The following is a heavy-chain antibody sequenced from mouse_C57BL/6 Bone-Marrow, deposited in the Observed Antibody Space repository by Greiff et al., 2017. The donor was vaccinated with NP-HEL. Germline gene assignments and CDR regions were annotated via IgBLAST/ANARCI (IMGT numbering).Heavy chain of an antibody. D-gene: IGHD1-1*01. Sequence: QVQLQQSGAELARPGASVKLSCKASGYTFTSYGISWVKQRTGQGLEWIGEIYPRSGNNYYNEKFKGKATLTADKSSSTAYMELRSLTSEDSAVYFCARPYYYGSSPVYFDYWGQGTTLTVSS. CDR1: GYTFTSYG. J-gene: IGHJ2*01. CDR3: ARPYYYGSSPVYFDY. CDR2: IYPRSGNN. V-gene: IGHV1-81*01.